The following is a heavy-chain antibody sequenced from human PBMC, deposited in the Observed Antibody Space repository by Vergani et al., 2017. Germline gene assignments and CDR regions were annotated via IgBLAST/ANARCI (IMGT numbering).Heavy chain of an antibody. CDR2: IHPADSDT. D-gene: IGHD3-22*01. Sequence: EVQLVQSGAEVKKPGESLKISCQISGYSFTNYWIGWVRQMPGKGLEWMGIIHPADSDTSYSPSFQGQVTISVDKSISTAYLPRGSLRASDSAMYYGARVYGRDSSGSKYFDYWDQGTLVTVSS. CDR3: ARVYGRDSSGSKYFDY. CDR1: GYSFTNYW. V-gene: IGHV5-51*01. J-gene: IGHJ4*02.